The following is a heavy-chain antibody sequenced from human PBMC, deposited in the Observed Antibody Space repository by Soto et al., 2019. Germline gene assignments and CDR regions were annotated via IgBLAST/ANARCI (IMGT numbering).Heavy chain of an antibody. V-gene: IGHV4-31*03. J-gene: IGHJ5*02. D-gene: IGHD3-3*01. Sequence: QMHLQESGPGLVKPSETLSLTCTVSGGSISTGAHFWSWIRQLPGQGLEWIGYIHHSGSAHYNPSLQSRVNISVDTSQRQFSLMLTSVTAADTAVYYCALSRGQDFGSGSRWFYPWGQGTLVIVSS. CDR1: GGSISTGAHF. CDR2: IHHSGSA. CDR3: ALSRGQDFGSGSRWFYP.